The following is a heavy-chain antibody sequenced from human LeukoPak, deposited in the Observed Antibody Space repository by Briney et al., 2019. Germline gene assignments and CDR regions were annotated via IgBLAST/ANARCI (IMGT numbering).Heavy chain of an antibody. CDR2: INRDGSGK. Sequence: GESLRLSCAASGFTLSTYWMSWVRQAPGKGLEWVANINRDGSGKYYVDSVRGRFTISRDNAKNSLYLQMNSLRAEDTAVYYCARVQTGTTNWFDPWGQGALVTVSS. CDR3: ARVQTGTTNWFDP. V-gene: IGHV3-7*04. CDR1: GFTLSTYW. D-gene: IGHD1-1*01. J-gene: IGHJ5*02.